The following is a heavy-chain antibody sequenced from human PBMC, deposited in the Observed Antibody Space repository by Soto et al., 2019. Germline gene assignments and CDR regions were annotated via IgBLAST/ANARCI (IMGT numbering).Heavy chain of an antibody. V-gene: IGHV4-59*01. CDR2: IYYSGST. CDR3: ARVRYDILTGYYNGFDY. Sequence: SETLSLTCTVSGGSISSYYWSWIRQPPGKGLEWIGYIYYSGSTNYNPSLKSRVTISVDTSKNQFSLKLSSVTAADTAVYYCARVRYDILTGYYNGFDYWGQGNLVTVS. D-gene: IGHD3-9*01. CDR1: GGSISSYY. J-gene: IGHJ4*02.